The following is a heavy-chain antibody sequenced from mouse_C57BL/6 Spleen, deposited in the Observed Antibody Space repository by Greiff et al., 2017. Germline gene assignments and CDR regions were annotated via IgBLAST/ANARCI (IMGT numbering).Heavy chain of an antibody. CDR1: GFNIKDDY. D-gene: IGHD2-4*01. Sequence: EVQLQQSGAELVRPGASVKLSCTASGFNIKDDYMHWVKQRPEQGLEWIGWIDPENGDTESASKFQGKATITADTSSNTAYLQLSSLTSEDTAVYYCHDYGFAYWGQGTLVTVSA. V-gene: IGHV14-4*01. J-gene: IGHJ3*01. CDR2: IDPENGDT. CDR3: HDYGFAY.